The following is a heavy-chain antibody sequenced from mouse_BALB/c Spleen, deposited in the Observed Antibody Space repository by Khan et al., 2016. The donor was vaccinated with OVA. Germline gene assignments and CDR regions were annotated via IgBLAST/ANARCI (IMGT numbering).Heavy chain of an antibody. J-gene: IGHJ3*01. V-gene: IGHV5-9-3*01. Sequence: EVELVASGGGLVKPGGPLKLSCAASGFNFSTYAVSWVRQTPEKRLEWVATINSGGDFTYYPDRVQGRFTISSDTAKNTRYLQMSRLRSEDTARYYCARHNYGPFAYWGQGTLVTVAA. CDR3: ARHNYGPFAY. D-gene: IGHD1-1*01. CDR2: INSGGDFT. CDR1: GFNFSTYA.